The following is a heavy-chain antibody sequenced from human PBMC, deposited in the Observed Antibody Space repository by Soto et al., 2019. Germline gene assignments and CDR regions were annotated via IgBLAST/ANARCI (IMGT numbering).Heavy chain of an antibody. CDR3: ARHIWDATTCFDY. J-gene: IGHJ4*02. Sequence: SETLSLTCTVSGGSISSSSYYWGWIRQPPGKGLEWIGSIYYSGSTYYNPSLKSRVTISVDTSKNQFSLKLSSVTAADTAVYYCARHIWDATTCFDYWGQGTLVTVSS. CDR1: GGSISSSSYY. D-gene: IGHD5-12*01. CDR2: IYYSGST. V-gene: IGHV4-39*01.